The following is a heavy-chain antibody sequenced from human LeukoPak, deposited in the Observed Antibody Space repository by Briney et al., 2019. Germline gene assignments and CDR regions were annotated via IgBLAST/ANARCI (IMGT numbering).Heavy chain of an antibody. J-gene: IGHJ6*03. CDR3: AKAPRYGRGYYYMDV. CDR2: ISYDGSNK. CDR1: GFTFSSYA. D-gene: IGHD2-15*01. V-gene: IGHV3-30-3*01. Sequence: PGGSLRLSCAASGFTFSSYAMHWVRQAPGKGLEWVAVISYDGSNKYYADSVKGRFTISRDNSKNTLYLQMNSLRAEDTAVYYCAKAPRYGRGYYYMDVWGKGTTVTVSS.